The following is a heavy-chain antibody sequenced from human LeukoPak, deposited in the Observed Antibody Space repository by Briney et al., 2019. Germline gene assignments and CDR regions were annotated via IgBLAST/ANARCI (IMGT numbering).Heavy chain of an antibody. CDR2: ISSSSSYI. J-gene: IGHJ4*02. CDR1: GFTFSSYS. CDR3: ARGQKSTYYYGSGSYYNVPALDY. V-gene: IGHV3-21*01. D-gene: IGHD3-10*01. Sequence: GGSLRLSCAASGFTFSSYSMNWVRQAPGKGLEWVSSISSSSSYIYYADSVKGRFTISRDNAKNSLYLQMNSLRAEDTAVYYCARGQKSTYYYGSGSYYNVPALDYWGQGTLVTVSS.